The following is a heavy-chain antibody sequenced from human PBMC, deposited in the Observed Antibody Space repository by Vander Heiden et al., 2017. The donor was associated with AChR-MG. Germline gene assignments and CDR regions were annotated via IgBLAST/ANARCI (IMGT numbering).Heavy chain of an antibody. Sequence: EVQLVESGGGLVQPGRSLRLPCAASGFTLHDDAMLWVRQDTGEGLEWVSGFSWNSGSIGYADSVKGRFTIARDNAKNSLYLQMNSLRAEDTALYYCAKDYIRYSSTSPFDYWGQGTLVTVSS. V-gene: IGHV3-9*01. D-gene: IGHD6-13*01. J-gene: IGHJ4*02. CDR2: FSWNSGSI. CDR3: AKDYIRYSSTSPFDY. CDR1: GFTLHDDA.